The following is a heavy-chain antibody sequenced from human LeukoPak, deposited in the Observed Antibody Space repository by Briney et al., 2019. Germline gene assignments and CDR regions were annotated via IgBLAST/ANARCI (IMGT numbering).Heavy chain of an antibody. CDR1: GYTFTSYG. CDR2: ISAYNGNT. CDR3: ARGGYDFWSGYYTVGGMDV. Sequence: ASVKVSCKASGYTFTSYGISWVRQAPGQGLEWMGWISAYNGNTNYAQKLQGRVTMTTDTSTSTAYMELRSLRSDDTAVYYCARGGYDFWSGYYTVGGMDVWGQGTTVTVSS. D-gene: IGHD3-3*01. J-gene: IGHJ6*02. V-gene: IGHV1-18*01.